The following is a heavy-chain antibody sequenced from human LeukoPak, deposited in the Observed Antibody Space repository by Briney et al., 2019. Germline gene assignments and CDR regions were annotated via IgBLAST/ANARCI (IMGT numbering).Heavy chain of an antibody. V-gene: IGHV3-33*01. CDR3: ARDREQLVLAYFDY. CDR2: IWYDGSNK. CDR1: GFTFSSYG. Sequence: PGRSLRLSCAASGFTFSSYGMHWVRQAPGKGLEWVAVIWYDGSNKYYADSVKGRFTISRDNSKNTLYLQMNSLRAEDTAVYYCARDREQLVLAYFDYWGQGTLVTVSS. D-gene: IGHD6-6*01. J-gene: IGHJ4*02.